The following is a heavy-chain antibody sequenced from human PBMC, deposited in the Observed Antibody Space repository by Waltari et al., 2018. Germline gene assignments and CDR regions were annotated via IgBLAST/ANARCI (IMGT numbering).Heavy chain of an antibody. CDR1: GGTFSSYA. CDR3: ARDLLHYYDSSGYYSHY. J-gene: IGHJ4*02. CDR2: IPPSLGTA. V-gene: IGHV1-69*13. D-gene: IGHD3-22*01. Sequence: QVQLVQSGAEVKKPGSSVKVSCKASGGTFSSYAISWVRQAPGQGLEWMGRIPPSLGTANYAPKFSGRVTITADKSTSTAYMEPSSLRSEDTAVYYCARDLLHYYDSSGYYSHYWGQGTLVTVSS.